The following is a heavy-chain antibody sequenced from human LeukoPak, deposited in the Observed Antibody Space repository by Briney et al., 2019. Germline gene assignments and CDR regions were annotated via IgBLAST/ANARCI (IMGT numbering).Heavy chain of an antibody. J-gene: IGHJ4*02. CDR3: ARDRVVVPAAFDY. CDR2: INPNSGGT. D-gene: IGHD2-2*01. V-gene: IGHV1-2*02. CDR1: GYTFTAYY. Sequence: ASLNVSCKASGYTFTAYYMHWVRQAPGQGLEWMGWINPNSGGTNYAQKFQGRVTMTRDTSISTAYMELSRLRSDDTAVYYCARDRVVVPAAFDYWGQGTLVTLSS.